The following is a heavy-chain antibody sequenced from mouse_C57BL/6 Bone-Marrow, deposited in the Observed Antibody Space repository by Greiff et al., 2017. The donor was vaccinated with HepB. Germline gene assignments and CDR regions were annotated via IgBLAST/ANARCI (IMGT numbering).Heavy chain of an antibody. Sequence: QVQLQQSGAELVMPGASVKLSCKASGYTFTSYWMHWVKQRPGQGLEWIGEIDPSDSYTNYNQKFKGKSTVTVDKSSSTAYMQLSSLTSEDSAVYYCARCRYWYFDVWGTGTTVTVSS. V-gene: IGHV1-69*01. D-gene: IGHD6-1*01. CDR1: GYTFTSYW. CDR2: IDPSDSYT. CDR3: ARCRYWYFDV. J-gene: IGHJ1*03.